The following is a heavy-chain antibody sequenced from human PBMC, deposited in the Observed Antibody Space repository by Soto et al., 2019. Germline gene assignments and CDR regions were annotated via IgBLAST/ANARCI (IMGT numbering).Heavy chain of an antibody. J-gene: IGHJ6*02. CDR3: ARDRLMATAGTARHYFALEV. V-gene: IGHV4-31*03. D-gene: IGHD5-18*01. CDR1: GGSIRSGGYY. Sequence: TLSLTCTVSGGSIRSGGYYWSWVRQNPRRGLEWIGNIYYSGNTYYNPSLKSRLTISVDTSKNQFSLNLSSVTAADTAVYYCARDRLMATAGTARHYFALEVWGQGTTVTVSS. CDR2: IYYSGNT.